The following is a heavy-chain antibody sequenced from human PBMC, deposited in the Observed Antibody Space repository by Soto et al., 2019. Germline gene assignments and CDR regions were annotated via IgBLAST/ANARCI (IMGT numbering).Heavy chain of an antibody. CDR3: AREEYSGPVDY. Sequence: SETLSLTCTVSGGSISSGGYYWSWIRQHPGKGLEWIGYIYYSGSTCYNPSLKSRVTISVDTSKNQFSLKLSSVTAADTAVYYCAREEYSGPVDYWGQGTLVTVSS. J-gene: IGHJ4*02. V-gene: IGHV4-31*03. D-gene: IGHD5-12*01. CDR1: GGSISSGGYY. CDR2: IYYSGST.